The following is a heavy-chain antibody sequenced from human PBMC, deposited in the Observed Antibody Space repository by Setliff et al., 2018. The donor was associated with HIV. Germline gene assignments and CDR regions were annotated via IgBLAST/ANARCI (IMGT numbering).Heavy chain of an antibody. Sequence: SETLSLTCTVSGGSISSYYWSWIRQPPGKGLEWIGYIYTSGSTNYNPSLKSQVTISVDTSKNQFSLKLSSVTAADTAVYYCARAGGSSWYMRAARPFDYWGQGTLVTVSS. CDR1: GGSISSYY. J-gene: IGHJ4*02. CDR2: IYTSGST. V-gene: IGHV4-4*08. CDR3: ARAGGSSWYMRAARPFDY. D-gene: IGHD6-13*01.